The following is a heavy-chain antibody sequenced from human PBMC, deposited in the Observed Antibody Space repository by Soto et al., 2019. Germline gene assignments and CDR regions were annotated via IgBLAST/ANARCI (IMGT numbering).Heavy chain of an antibody. D-gene: IGHD6-19*01. CDR1: GFTFSSYW. J-gene: IGHJ4*02. CDR2: INGDGSST. CDR3: AGGWSPGY. Sequence: GGSLRLSCAASGFTFSSYWMHWVRQAPGKGLVWVSRINGDGSSTSYADSVKGRFTISRDNAKNTLYLQMNSMRAEDTAVYYCAGGWSPGYWGQGTLVTVSS. V-gene: IGHV3-74*01.